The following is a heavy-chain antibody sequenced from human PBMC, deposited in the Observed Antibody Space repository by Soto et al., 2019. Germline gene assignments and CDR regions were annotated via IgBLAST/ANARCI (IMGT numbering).Heavy chain of an antibody. Sequence: EVQLVESGGGLVQPGGSLRLSCAASGFTVSSNYMSWVRQAPGKGLEWVSVIYSGGSTYYADSVKGRFTISRDNNKNTMYLQMNRLRAEDTAVYYCAREGGNMITFGGVIVPDYWGQGTLVTVSS. V-gene: IGHV3-66*01. CDR3: AREGGNMITFGGVIVPDY. J-gene: IGHJ4*02. CDR1: GFTVSSNY. D-gene: IGHD3-16*02. CDR2: IYSGGST.